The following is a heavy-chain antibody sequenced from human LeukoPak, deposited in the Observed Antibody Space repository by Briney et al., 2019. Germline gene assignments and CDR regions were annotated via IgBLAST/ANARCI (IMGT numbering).Heavy chain of an antibody. CDR1: GGSMSSRY. CDR3: ARDVARSGDLFGWFDP. CDR2: VYYSGTT. J-gene: IGHJ5*02. V-gene: IGHV4-59*11. D-gene: IGHD3-10*01. Sequence: SETLSLTCTVSGGSMSSRYWSWIRQPPGRGLEWIGYVYYSGTTNSNPSLKSRVTISVDTSKNQFSLNLRSVTAADTAVYYCARDVARSGDLFGWFDPWGQGTLVIVSS.